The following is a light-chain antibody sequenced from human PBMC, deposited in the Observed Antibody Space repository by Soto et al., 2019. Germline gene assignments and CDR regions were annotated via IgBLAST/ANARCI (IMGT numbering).Light chain of an antibody. CDR1: QSLLHRNGYNY. CDR2: LGS. V-gene: IGKV2-28*01. Sequence: DLVMTQSPLSLPVTPGEPASISCRSSQSLLHRNGYNYLDWYLQKPGQSPQLLIYLGSNRASGVPERFSGSGSGTDFTLKISRVEAEDVGVYYCMQALQTPPTFGQGTKVEIK. J-gene: IGKJ1*01. CDR3: MQALQTPPT.